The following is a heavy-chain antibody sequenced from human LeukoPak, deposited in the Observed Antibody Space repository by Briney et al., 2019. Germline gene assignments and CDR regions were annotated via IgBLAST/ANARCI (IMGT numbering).Heavy chain of an antibody. D-gene: IGHD2-2*01. CDR3: ASTERCSTSCPLDY. J-gene: IGHJ4*02. CDR2: INHSGST. Sequence: CETLALTCAVYGGSFRGYYWSWIRQPPGKGLEWIGEINHSGSTNYSPSLKSRVTISLDTSMKKLSLKLNSVTAADTAVYYCASTERCSTSCPLDYWGQGTVDRVSS. V-gene: IGHV4-34*01. CDR1: GGSFRGYY.